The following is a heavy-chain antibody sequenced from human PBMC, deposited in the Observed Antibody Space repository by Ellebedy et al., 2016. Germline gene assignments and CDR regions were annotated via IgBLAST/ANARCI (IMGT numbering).Heavy chain of an antibody. CDR2: IYYSGST. J-gene: IGHJ5*02. V-gene: IGHV4-59*01. CDR1: GGSISSYY. D-gene: IGHD4-17*01. CDR3: ASGAGVTSPFDP. Sequence: SETLSLTCTVSGGSISSYYWSWIRQPTGKGLEWIGYIYYSGSTNYNPSLKSRVTISVDTSKNQFSLKLSSVTAADTAVYYCASGAGVTSPFDPWGQGTLVTVSS.